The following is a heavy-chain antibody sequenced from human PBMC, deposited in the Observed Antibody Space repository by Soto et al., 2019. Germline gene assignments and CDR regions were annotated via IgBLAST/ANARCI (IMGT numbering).Heavy chain of an antibody. J-gene: IGHJ6*02. CDR3: ARDRGAFCSSTSCYERYYYYYGMDV. V-gene: IGHV1-69*13. CDR1: GGTFSSYA. Sequence: SVKVSCKASGGTFSSYAISWVRQAPGQGLEWMGGIIPIFGTANYAQKFQGRVTITADESTSTAYMELSSLRSEDTAVYYCARDRGAFCSSTSCYERYYYYYGMDVWGQGTTVTVSS. CDR2: IIPIFGTA. D-gene: IGHD2-2*01.